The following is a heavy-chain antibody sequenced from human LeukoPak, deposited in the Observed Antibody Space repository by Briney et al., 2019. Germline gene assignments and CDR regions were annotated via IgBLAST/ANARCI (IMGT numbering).Heavy chain of an antibody. CDR3: ARGLSVAARFDY. V-gene: IGHV3-30*04. J-gene: IGHJ4*02. Sequence: GSLRLPCSASGFTFSSYTMHWVPQAPGKGLGWVALISYDGSNKYNADSLKGRFTISRDNSKNTLYLQMNSLTAEDTAVYYCARGLSVAARFDYWGQGTLVTVSS. CDR1: GFTFSSYT. D-gene: IGHD2-15*01. CDR2: ISYDGSNK.